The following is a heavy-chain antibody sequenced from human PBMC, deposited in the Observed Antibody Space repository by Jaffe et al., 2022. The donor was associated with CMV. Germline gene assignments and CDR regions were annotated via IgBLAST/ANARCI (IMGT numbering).Heavy chain of an antibody. Sequence: EVQLVESGGGLVKPGGSLRLSCAASGFTFSNAWMSWVRQAPGKGLEWVGRIKSKTDGGTTDYAAPVKGRFTISRDDSKNTLYLQMNSLKTEDTAVYYCTTEYDILTGYYKDYWGQGTLVTVSS. CDR1: GFTFSNAW. V-gene: IGHV3-15*01. J-gene: IGHJ4*02. CDR3: TTEYDILTGYYKDY. CDR2: IKSKTDGGTT. D-gene: IGHD3-9*01.